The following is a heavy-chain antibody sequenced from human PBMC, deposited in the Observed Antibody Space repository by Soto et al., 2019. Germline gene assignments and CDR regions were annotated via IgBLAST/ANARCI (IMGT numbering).Heavy chain of an antibody. Sequence: QVQLVQSGAEGTKPGASVKVSCKASGYTFTDYYMHWLRQAPGQGREWRGWLNCTSGGTSYAQRFQGHVSMTRDTAITTAYMELNRLTSDDTAVYFCARVHLRDRPYAMDVWGQGATVIFSS. V-gene: IGHV1-2*02. J-gene: IGHJ6*02. CDR3: ARVHLRDRPYAMDV. D-gene: IGHD3-10*01. CDR1: GYTFTDYY. CDR2: LNCTSGGT.